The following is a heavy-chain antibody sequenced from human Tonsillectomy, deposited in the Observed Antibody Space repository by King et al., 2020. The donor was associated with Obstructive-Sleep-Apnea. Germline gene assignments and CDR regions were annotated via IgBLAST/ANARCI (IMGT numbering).Heavy chain of an antibody. V-gene: IGHV4-59*08. Sequence: VQLQESGPGLVKPSETLSLTCTVSGGSIGSYYWSWIRQPPGKGLEWIGYIYYSGSTNYNPSLTSRVTISVDTSKNQFSLRLPSVTAADTAVYYCARLRRMIVDDTGLVFDYWGQGTLVTVSS. CDR3: ARLRRMIVDDTGLVFDY. D-gene: IGHD3-22*01. CDR2: IYYSGST. J-gene: IGHJ4*02. CDR1: GGSIGSYY.